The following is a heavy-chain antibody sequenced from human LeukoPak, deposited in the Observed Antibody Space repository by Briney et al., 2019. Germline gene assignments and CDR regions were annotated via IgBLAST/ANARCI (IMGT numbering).Heavy chain of an antibody. CDR3: AKDVNSGLFDY. Sequence: GGPLRLSCAACGFTFSSYTMKCLRQAPGRGLEWFSAIRGSGGSTYYAVTVKGRFTRSRDNSKITLHLQMNSVRDEDTAVYYCAKDVNSGLFDYWGQGTLVTVSS. CDR2: IRGSGGST. J-gene: IGHJ4*02. CDR1: GFTFSSYT. V-gene: IGHV3-23*01. D-gene: IGHD5-12*01.